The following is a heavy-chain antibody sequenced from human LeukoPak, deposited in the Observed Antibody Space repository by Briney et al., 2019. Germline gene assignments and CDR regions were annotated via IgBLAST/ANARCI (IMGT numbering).Heavy chain of an antibody. CDR3: ARFSPRSITMVRGALDI. Sequence: SETLSLTCTVSGYSISSGYYWGWIRQPPGKGLEWIGSIYHSGSTYYNPSLKSRVTISVDTSKNQFSLKLSSVTAADTAVYYCARFSPRSITMVRGALDIWGQGTMVTVSS. CDR1: GYSISSGYY. V-gene: IGHV4-38-2*02. CDR2: IYHSGST. D-gene: IGHD3-10*01. J-gene: IGHJ3*02.